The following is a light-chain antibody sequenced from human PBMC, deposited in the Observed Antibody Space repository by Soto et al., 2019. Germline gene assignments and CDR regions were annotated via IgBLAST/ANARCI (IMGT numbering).Light chain of an antibody. Sequence: AIRMTQSPSSLSASTGDRVTITCRASQDISNSLVWYQQKPGKAPKVLIHAASTLQSGVSSRFSGSGSGTDFTLTISRLQSEDFATYYCQQYSGYPWTFGQGTKV. J-gene: IGKJ1*01. CDR1: QDISNS. CDR3: QQYSGYPWT. CDR2: AAS. V-gene: IGKV1-8*01.